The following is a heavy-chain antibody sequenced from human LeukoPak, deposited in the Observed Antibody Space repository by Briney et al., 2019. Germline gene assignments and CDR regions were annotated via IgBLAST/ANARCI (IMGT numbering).Heavy chain of an antibody. D-gene: IGHD7-27*01. Sequence: SETLSVTCTVSGGSISSYSWSWIRQPPGKGLEWIGYIAYSRDTYYNASLKSRTLISVDTSKNQLSLELDSLTAADTAVYFCARAPGVSEVGRFDLWGRGTLVTVSS. V-gene: IGHV4-30-4*01. CDR1: GGSISSYS. J-gene: IGHJ2*01. CDR2: IAYSRDT. CDR3: ARAPGVSEVGRFDL.